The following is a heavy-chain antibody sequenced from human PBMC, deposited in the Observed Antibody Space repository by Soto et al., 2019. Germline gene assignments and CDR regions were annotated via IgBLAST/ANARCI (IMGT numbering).Heavy chain of an antibody. J-gene: IGHJ6*03. D-gene: IGHD3-9*01. CDR3: ANSLATNYDILTGYYYYYYYMDV. Sequence: EVQLLESGGGLVQPGGSLRLSCAASGFTFRNYGMSWVRQAPGKGLEWVSAISGSGGTTYYADSVKGRFSISRDNSNNTLYLQMNSLRAEDTAVYYCANSLATNYDILTGYYYYYYYMDVWGKGTTVTVSS. V-gene: IGHV3-23*01. CDR1: GFTFRNYG. CDR2: ISGSGGTT.